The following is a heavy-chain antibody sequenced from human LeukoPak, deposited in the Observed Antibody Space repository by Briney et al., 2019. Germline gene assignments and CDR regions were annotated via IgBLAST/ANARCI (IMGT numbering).Heavy chain of an antibody. CDR3: ARDYVYDLDV. J-gene: IGHJ6*02. Sequence: GGSLRLSCAASGFTFSSYNMNWVRQAPGKGLEWVSYISSGASNIYYADSLKGRFTISRDNAKNSLYLQMNSLRDEDTAVYYCARDYVYDLDVWGQGTTVTVSS. CDR2: ISSGASNI. CDR1: GFTFSSYN. V-gene: IGHV3-48*02. D-gene: IGHD3-16*01.